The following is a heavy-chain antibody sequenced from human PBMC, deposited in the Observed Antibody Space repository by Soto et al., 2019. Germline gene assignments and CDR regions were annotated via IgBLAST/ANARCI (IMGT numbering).Heavy chain of an antibody. J-gene: IGHJ4*02. V-gene: IGHV4-59*01. CDR3: ARYVRWSGYGYCFDY. D-gene: IGHD5-12*01. Sequence: XTLSPTCTVSGGSISSYYWSWIRQPPGKGLEWIGYIYYSGSTNYNPSLKSRVTISVDTSKKQFSLKLSSVTAADTAVYYCARYVRWSGYGYCFDYWGQGTLGTVS. CDR1: GGSISSYY. CDR2: IYYSGST.